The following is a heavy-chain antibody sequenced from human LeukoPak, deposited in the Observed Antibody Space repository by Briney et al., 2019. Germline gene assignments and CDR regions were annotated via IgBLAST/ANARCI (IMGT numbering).Heavy chain of an antibody. V-gene: IGHV3-30*03. Sequence: QPGGSLGLSCAASGFTFNNYHMHWVRQAPGKGLEWVAVISYDGSNKYYADSVKGRFTISRDNSKNSLYLQMNSLRAEDTAVYYCARVLKALDYWGQGTLVTVSS. J-gene: IGHJ4*02. CDR1: GFTFNNYH. CDR3: ARVLKALDY. CDR2: ISYDGSNK.